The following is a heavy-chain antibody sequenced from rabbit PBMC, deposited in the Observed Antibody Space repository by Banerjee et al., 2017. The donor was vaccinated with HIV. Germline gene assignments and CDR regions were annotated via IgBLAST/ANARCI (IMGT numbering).Heavy chain of an antibody. J-gene: IGHJ4*01. Sequence: QSLEESGGDLVKPEGSLTLTCTASGFSFSSSYYMCWVRLAPGKGLEWIGCIYTGSGSTYYASWAKGRFTISKTSSTTVTLQMTSLTAADTATYFCARGAGYAGYGPCYFNLWGPGTLVTVS. V-gene: IGHV1S40*01. CDR3: ARGAGYAGYGPCYFNL. CDR2: IYTGSGST. CDR1: GFSFSSSYY. D-gene: IGHD7-1*01.